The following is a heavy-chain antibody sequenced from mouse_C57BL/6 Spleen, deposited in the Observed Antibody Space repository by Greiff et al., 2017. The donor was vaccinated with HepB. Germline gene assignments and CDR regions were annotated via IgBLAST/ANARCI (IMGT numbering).Heavy chain of an antibody. CDR2: IWSGGST. CDR1: GFSLTSYG. V-gene: IGHV2-2*01. J-gene: IGHJ2*01. Sequence: QFQLQQSGPGLVQPSQSLSITCTVSGFSLTSYGVHWVRQSPGKGLEWLGVIWSGGSTDYNAAFISRLSISKDNSKSQVFFKMNSLQADDTAIYYCARIYDGYFDYWGQGTTLTVSS. CDR3: ARIYDGYFDY. D-gene: IGHD2-3*01.